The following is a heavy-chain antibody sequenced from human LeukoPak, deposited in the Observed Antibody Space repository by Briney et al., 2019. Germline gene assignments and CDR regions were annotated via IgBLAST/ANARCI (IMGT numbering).Heavy chain of an antibody. J-gene: IGHJ4*02. CDR3: ARVFRDSSGYYFGY. CDR2: ISSSGSTI. D-gene: IGHD3-22*01. CDR1: GFTFSSYE. V-gene: IGHV3-48*03. Sequence: GGSLRLSCAASGFTFSSYEMNWVRQAPGKGLEWVSYISSSGSTIYYADSVKGRFTISRDNAKNSLYLQMNSLRAEDTAVYYCARVFRDSSGYYFGYWDQGTLVTVSS.